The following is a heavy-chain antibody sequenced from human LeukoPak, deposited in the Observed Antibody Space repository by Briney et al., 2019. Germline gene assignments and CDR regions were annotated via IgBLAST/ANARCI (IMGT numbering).Heavy chain of an antibody. V-gene: IGHV1-69*04. CDR2: IIPILGIA. Sequence: GASVKVSCMASGGTFSSYAISWVRQAPRQGLEWMGRIIPILGIANYAQKFQGRVTITADKSTSTAYMELSSLRSEDTAVYYCARDNEGYRYYYYGMDVWGQGTTVTVSS. J-gene: IGHJ6*02. CDR1: GGTFSSYA. D-gene: IGHD1-1*01. CDR3: ARDNEGYRYYYYGMDV.